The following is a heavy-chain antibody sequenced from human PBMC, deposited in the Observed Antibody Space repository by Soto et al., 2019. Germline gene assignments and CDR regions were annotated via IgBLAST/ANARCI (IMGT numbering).Heavy chain of an antibody. J-gene: IGHJ6*02. D-gene: IGHD3-3*01. CDR1: GGTFSSYA. CDR2: IIPIFGTA. Sequence: QVQLVQSGAEVEKPGSSVKVSCKASGGTFSSYAISWVRQAPGQGLEWMGGIIPIFGTANYAQKFQGRVTITADESTSTAYMELSSLRSEDTAVYYCARDARSITIFGVVYYYYGMDVWGQGTTVTVSS. V-gene: IGHV1-69*12. CDR3: ARDARSITIFGVVYYYYGMDV.